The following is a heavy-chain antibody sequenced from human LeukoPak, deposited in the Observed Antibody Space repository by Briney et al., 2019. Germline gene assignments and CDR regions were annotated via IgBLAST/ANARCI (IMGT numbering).Heavy chain of an antibody. CDR2: ISSCSSYI. J-gene: IGHJ4*02. CDR3: ARGSDGWFAFDY. CDR1: EFTFSSYS. V-gene: IGHV3-21*06. D-gene: IGHD6-19*01. Sequence: GGSLRLSCAASEFTFSSYSMNWVRQAPGKGLEWVSSISSCSSYIYYADSVKGRFTISRDNAKNSLYLQMNSLRAEDTAVYYCARGSDGWFAFDYWGQGILVTVSS.